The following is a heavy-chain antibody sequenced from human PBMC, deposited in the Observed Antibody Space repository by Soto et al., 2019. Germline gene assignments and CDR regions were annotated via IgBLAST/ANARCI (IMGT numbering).Heavy chain of an antibody. CDR1: GFTFSSSA. J-gene: IGHJ1*01. D-gene: IGHD6-25*01. Sequence: EVQLLESGGGLVQPGGSLRLSCAASGFTFSSSAMSWVRQAPGTGLDWVSAISGNGDTTYYSDSVKGRFTLSRDISKNTLYLQMNSLRAEDTAVYYGAKSRGYDGGSTTFQHWGQGTLVTGSS. V-gene: IGHV3-23*01. CDR2: ISGNGDTT. CDR3: AKSRGYDGGSTTFQH.